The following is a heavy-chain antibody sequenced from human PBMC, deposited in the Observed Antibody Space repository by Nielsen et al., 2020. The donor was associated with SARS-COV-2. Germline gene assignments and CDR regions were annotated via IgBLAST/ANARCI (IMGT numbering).Heavy chain of an antibody. Sequence: GESLKISCAASGFTFSNAWMSWVRQAPGKGLEWVGRIRSKTHSYETVYAASVRDRFTISRDDSKNTAYLQMNSLKTEDTAVYYCARESVTGTDAFDIWGQGTVVTVSS. D-gene: IGHD6-19*01. V-gene: IGHV3-73*01. CDR3: ARESVTGTDAFDI. CDR2: IRSKTHSYET. CDR1: GFTFSNAW. J-gene: IGHJ3*02.